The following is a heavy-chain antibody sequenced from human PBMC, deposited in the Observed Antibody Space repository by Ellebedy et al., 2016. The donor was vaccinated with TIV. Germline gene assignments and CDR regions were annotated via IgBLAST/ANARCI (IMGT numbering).Heavy chain of an antibody. CDR2: ISCDGSNK. Sequence: PGGSLRLSCAASGFTFSRYVMHRVRQAPGKGLEWVALISCDGSNKYFAGSVKGRFTISRDNSKNTLYVQMNRLRAEDTAVYYCARVPWGSGAVNWFDPWGQGTLVTVSS. CDR3: ARVPWGSGAVNWFDP. D-gene: IGHD3-10*01. CDR1: GFTFSRYV. V-gene: IGHV3-30*03. J-gene: IGHJ5*02.